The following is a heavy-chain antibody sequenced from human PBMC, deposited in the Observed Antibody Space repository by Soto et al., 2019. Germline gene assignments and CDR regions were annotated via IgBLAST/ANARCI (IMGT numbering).Heavy chain of an antibody. CDR3: ARQTTRGRMVLYGMEV. J-gene: IGHJ6*01. CDR2: IYPGDSDT. Sequence: EVQLVQSGAEVKKPGESLKISCKGSGYSFTSYWIGWVRQMPGKGLEWMGIIYPGDSDTRYSPSFQGQVTISADKSISTAYLQWSSLKDSNAAMYYCARQTTRGRMVLYGMEVWGQGGMVTVSS. D-gene: IGHD2-8*01. CDR1: GYSFTSYW. V-gene: IGHV5-51*01.